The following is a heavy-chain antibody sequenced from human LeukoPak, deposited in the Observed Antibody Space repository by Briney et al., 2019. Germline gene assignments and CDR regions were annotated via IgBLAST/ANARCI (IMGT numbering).Heavy chain of an antibody. V-gene: IGHV1-69*13. CDR2: IIPIFGTA. CDR3: ARERDGYNRYYFDY. D-gene: IGHD5-24*01. Sequence: SVKVSCKASGYTFTSYAMHWVRQAPGQRLEWMGGIIPIFGTANYAQRFQGRVTITADESTSTAYMELSSLRSEDTAVYYCARERDGYNRYYFDYWGQGTLVTVSS. CDR1: GYTFTSYA. J-gene: IGHJ4*02.